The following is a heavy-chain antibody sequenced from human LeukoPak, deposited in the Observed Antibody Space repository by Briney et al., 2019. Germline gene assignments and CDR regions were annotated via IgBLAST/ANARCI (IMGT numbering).Heavy chain of an antibody. Sequence: GGSLRLSCTVSGFTFSNYAFHWVRQAPGKGLEYVSAISSNGGTIYYANSVKGRFVISRDNSKNTLYLQMGSLRTEDMGVYYCARVRVAVATPYFDYWGQGTPVTVSS. D-gene: IGHD6-19*01. V-gene: IGHV3-64*01. CDR1: GFTFSNYA. CDR3: ARVRVAVATPYFDY. J-gene: IGHJ4*02. CDR2: ISSNGGTI.